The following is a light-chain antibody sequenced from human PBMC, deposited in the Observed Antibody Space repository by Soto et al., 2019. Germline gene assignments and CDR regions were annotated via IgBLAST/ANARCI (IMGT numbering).Light chain of an antibody. CDR1: QAVPNN. CDR3: QQVKSYPRT. J-gene: IGKJ4*01. Sequence: DIQMTQSPSTLSASVGDRVTITCRPSQAVPNNMAWYQQKPGKPPKLLIYEESTLHSGVTSRFSGRKSGTQFTLTIDSLQPEDFATYYCQQVKSYPRTFGGGTQLDIK. CDR2: EES. V-gene: IGKV1-9*01.